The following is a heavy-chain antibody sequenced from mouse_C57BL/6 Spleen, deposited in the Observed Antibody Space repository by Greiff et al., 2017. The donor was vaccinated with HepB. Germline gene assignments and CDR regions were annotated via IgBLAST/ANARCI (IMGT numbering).Heavy chain of an antibody. V-gene: IGHV3-6*01. Sequence: EVKLEESGPGLVKPSQSLSLTCSVTGYSITSGYYWNWIRQFPGNNLEWMGYISYDGSNNYNPSLKNRISITRDTSKNQFFLKLNSVTTEDTATYYCARGTYYGRERGYFDVWGTGTTVTVSS. J-gene: IGHJ1*03. D-gene: IGHD1-1*01. CDR2: ISYDGSN. CDR3: ARGTYYGRERGYFDV. CDR1: GYSITSGYY.